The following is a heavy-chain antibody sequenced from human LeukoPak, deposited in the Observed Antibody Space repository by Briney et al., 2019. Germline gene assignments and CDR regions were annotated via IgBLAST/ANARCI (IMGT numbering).Heavy chain of an antibody. D-gene: IGHD3-22*01. CDR3: ARPYYESSGLYVDAFDI. Sequence: ASVKVSCKASGYTLTAYYLHWVRQAPGQGLEWMGLINPNSGGTTYAQKFQGRVTMTRDTSIGTAYMELSSLRSDDTALYYCARPYYESSGLYVDAFDIWGQGTMVTVSS. V-gene: IGHV1-2*06. CDR1: GYTLTAYY. J-gene: IGHJ3*02. CDR2: INPNSGGT.